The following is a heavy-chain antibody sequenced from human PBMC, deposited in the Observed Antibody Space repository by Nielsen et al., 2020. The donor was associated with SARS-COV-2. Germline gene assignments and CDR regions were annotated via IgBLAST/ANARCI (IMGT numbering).Heavy chain of an antibody. J-gene: IGHJ3*02. CDR2: IYYSGST. Sequence: SETLSLTCAVYGGSFSGYYWSWIRQPPGKGLEWIGYIYYSGSTNYNPSLKSRVTISVDTSKNQFSLKLSSVTAADTAVYYCARTIPRILITFGGVITIPDAFDIWGQGTMVTVSS. CDR3: ARTIPRILITFGGVITIPDAFDI. CDR1: GGSFSGYY. D-gene: IGHD3-16*02. V-gene: IGHV4-59*01.